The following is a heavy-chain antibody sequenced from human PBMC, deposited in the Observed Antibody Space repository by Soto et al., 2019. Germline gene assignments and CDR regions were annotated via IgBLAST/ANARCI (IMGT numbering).Heavy chain of an antibody. J-gene: IGHJ4*02. Sequence: SETLSLTCTVSGGSISSSSSHWGWIRQPPGKGLEWIGNIYYSVNTYYNPSLKSRVTISVDTSKNQFSLRLTSVTAADTAVYYCATHPPYGPLDHWGQGTLVT. CDR2: IYYSVNT. D-gene: IGHD4-17*01. CDR1: GGSISSSSSH. CDR3: ATHPPYGPLDH. V-gene: IGHV4-39*01.